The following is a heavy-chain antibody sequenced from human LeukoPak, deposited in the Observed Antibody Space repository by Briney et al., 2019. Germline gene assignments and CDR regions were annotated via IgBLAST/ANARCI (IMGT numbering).Heavy chain of an antibody. V-gene: IGHV3-21*01. J-gene: IGHJ5*02. CDR2: ISTSSTYI. Sequence: GGSLRLSCAASGFTFSFYTMTWVRQAPGKGLEWVSSISTSSTYIYYADSLKGRFTISRDNAKNSLSLQMNSLRAEDTAVYYCARHQKRDVNWFDPWGQGTLVTVSS. CDR1: GFTFSFYT. D-gene: IGHD5-24*01. CDR3: ARHQKRDVNWFDP.